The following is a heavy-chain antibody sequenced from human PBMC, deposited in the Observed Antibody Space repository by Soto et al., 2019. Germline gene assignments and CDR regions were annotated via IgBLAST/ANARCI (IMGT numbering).Heavy chain of an antibody. J-gene: IGHJ4*02. V-gene: IGHV3-23*01. D-gene: IGHD1-26*01. CDR1: GFTFSSYA. CDR2: ISGSGGST. CDR3: AKFGDSGSQGDFDY. Sequence: EVQLLESGGGLVQPRGSLRLSCAASGFTFSSYAMSWVRQAPGKGLEWVSAISGSGGSTYYADSVKGRFTISRDNSKNTLYLQLNSLRAEDTAVYYCAKFGDSGSQGDFDYWGQGTLVTVSS.